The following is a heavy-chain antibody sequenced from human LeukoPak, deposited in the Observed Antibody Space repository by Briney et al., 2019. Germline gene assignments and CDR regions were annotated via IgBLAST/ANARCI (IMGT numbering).Heavy chain of an antibody. CDR3: ARVGGSGWYSIDY. Sequence: SQTLSLTCTVSGGSISSGGYYWSWIRQHPGKGLEWIGYIYYSGSTYYNPSLKSRVTISVDTSKDQFSLKLSSVTAADTAVYYCARVGGSGWYSIDYWGQGTLVTVSS. D-gene: IGHD6-19*01. CDR2: IYYSGST. V-gene: IGHV4-31*03. CDR1: GGSISSGGYY. J-gene: IGHJ4*02.